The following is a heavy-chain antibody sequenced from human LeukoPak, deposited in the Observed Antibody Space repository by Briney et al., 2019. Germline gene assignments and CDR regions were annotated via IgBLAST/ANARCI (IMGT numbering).Heavy chain of an antibody. Sequence: GGSLRLSCAASGFTFSSYAVTWVRQAPGKGLEWVSGISGGGGSTYYADSVKGRFTISRDNSKNTLYLQMSSLRAEDTAVYYCAKDRGYSYGCFGYWGQGTLVTVSS. D-gene: IGHD5-18*01. CDR3: AKDRGYSYGCFGY. CDR1: GFTFSSYA. J-gene: IGHJ4*02. V-gene: IGHV3-23*01. CDR2: ISGGGGST.